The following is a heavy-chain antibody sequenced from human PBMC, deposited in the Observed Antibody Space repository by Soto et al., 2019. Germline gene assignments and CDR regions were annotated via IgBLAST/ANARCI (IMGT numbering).Heavy chain of an antibody. CDR2: ISSSSSTI. V-gene: IGHV3-48*02. J-gene: IGHJ3*02. D-gene: IGHD2-15*01. CDR3: ARAKCSGGSCYLNTDAFDI. CDR1: GFTFSSYS. Sequence: GSLRLSCAASGFTFSSYSMNWVRQAPGKGLEWVSYISSSSSTIYYADSVKGRFTISRDNAKNSLYLQMNSLRDEDTAVYYCARAKCSGGSCYLNTDAFDIWGQGTMVTVSS.